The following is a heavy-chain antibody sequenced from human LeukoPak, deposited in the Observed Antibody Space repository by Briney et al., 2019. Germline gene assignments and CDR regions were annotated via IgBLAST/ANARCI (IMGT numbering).Heavy chain of an antibody. V-gene: IGHV3-21*01. CDR1: GFTFSSYN. CDR3: VRIPNSANFPNWSDP. J-gene: IGHJ5*02. CDR2: ISGSSAYI. Sequence: PGGSLRLSCAASGFTFSSYNMNWVRQAPEKGLEWISSISGSSAYIYYADPVKGRFTISRDNAKNSLYLQMNSLRADDTAVYYCVRIPNSANFPNWSDPWGQGTLVTVSS. D-gene: IGHD2/OR15-2a*01.